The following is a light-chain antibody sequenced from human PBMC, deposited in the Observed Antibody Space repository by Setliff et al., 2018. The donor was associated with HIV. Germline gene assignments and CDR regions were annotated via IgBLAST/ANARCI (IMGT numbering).Light chain of an antibody. Sequence: PGTLTLSPGERATLSCRASQSISRSDLSWYQQKPGQAPRLLIYGASSRATGIPDRFSGSGSGTDFTLTISRLEPEDFAVYYCQQYGRSLTFGGGTKMDIK. CDR1: QSISRSD. CDR2: GAS. J-gene: IGKJ4*01. V-gene: IGKV3-20*01. CDR3: QQYGRSLT.